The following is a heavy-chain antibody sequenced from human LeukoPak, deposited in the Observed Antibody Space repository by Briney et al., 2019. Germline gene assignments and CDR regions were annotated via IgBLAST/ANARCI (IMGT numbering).Heavy chain of an antibody. V-gene: IGHV3-30*04. CDR3: ARVRGDGSGNFRQQNRFDP. CDR1: GFTFSGYA. J-gene: IGHJ5*02. D-gene: IGHD3-10*01. CDR2: ISRDGGNK. Sequence: GSLRLSSAASGFTFSGYAMHWVRRAPGRGLEWVAAISRDGGNKGDADSVKGRFTISRDNPKNTLYLQLNSLRAEDTAVYYCARVRGDGSGNFRQQNRFDPWGQGTLVSVSS.